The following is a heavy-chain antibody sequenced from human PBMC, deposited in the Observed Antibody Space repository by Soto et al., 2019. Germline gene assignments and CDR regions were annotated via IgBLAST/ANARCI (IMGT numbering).Heavy chain of an antibody. CDR1: GGSISSISYY. J-gene: IGHJ6*03. D-gene: IGHD5-12*01. Sequence: PSETLSLTCTVSGGSISSISYYWGWVRQPPGKGLEWIGSIYYSGSTNYNPSLKSRVTISVDTSKNQFSLKLSSVTAADTAVYYCARHRREYSGYDFGYYYYMDVWGKGTTVTVSS. V-gene: IGHV4-39*01. CDR2: IYYSGST. CDR3: ARHRREYSGYDFGYYYYMDV.